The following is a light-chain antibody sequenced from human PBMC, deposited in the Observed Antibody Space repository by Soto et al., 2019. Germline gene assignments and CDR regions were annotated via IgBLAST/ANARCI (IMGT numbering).Light chain of an antibody. Sequence: QSALTQPPSASGSPGQSVTISCTGTRSDVGGYNYVSWYQQHPGKAPKLMIYEVNKRPSGVPDRFSGSKSGNTASLTVSGLQAEDEAHYYCSSYAGSDILVFGGGTKLTVL. J-gene: IGLJ2*01. CDR2: EVN. V-gene: IGLV2-8*01. CDR3: SSYAGSDILV. CDR1: RSDVGGYNY.